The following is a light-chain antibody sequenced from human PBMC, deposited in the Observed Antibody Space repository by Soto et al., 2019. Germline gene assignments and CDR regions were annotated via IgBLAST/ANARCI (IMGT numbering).Light chain of an antibody. J-gene: IGLJ1*01. V-gene: IGLV2-14*01. CDR3: SSYTTTSSYV. Sequence: QSVLTQPASVSGSPGQSITISCTGTSSDVGAYSYVSWYQQHPGKAPKLMIYEVGNRPAGVSNRFSGSKSVNTASLTISGLQAEDEADYYCSSYTTTSSYVFGTGTKVTVL. CDR2: EVG. CDR1: SSDVGAYSY.